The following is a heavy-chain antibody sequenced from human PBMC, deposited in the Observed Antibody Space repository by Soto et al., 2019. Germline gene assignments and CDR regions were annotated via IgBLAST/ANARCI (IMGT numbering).Heavy chain of an antibody. Sequence: QVQLVQSGAEVKKPGSSVKVSCKASGGTFSSYAISWVRQAPGQGLEWMGGIIPISGTANYAQKFHGRVTTTADEATSTVYMGLSSRRSEDTAVYFCARSQGSSTSLEIYYYYYSGMDVWGQGTTVTVSS. J-gene: IGHJ6*02. CDR2: IIPISGTA. CDR3: ARSQGSSTSLEIYYYYYSGMDV. CDR1: GGTFSSYA. D-gene: IGHD2-2*01. V-gene: IGHV1-69*01.